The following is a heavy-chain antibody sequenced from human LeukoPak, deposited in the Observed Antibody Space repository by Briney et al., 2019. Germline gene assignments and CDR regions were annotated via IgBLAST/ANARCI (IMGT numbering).Heavy chain of an antibody. CDR2: ISYDGSDK. D-gene: IGHD6-13*01. V-gene: IGHV3-30*01. Sequence: GGSLRLSCAVSGFTFSAYAMHWVRQAPGKGLEWVAVISYDGSDKYYADSVKGRFTISRDNSKNTLYLQMNSLRAEDTALYYCARAVEAAASVVYWGQGALVTVSS. CDR3: ARAVEAAASVVY. CDR1: GFTFSAYA. J-gene: IGHJ4*02.